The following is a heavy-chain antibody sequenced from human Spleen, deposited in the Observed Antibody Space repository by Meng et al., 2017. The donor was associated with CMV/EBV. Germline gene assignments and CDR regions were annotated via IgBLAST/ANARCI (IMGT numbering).Heavy chain of an antibody. V-gene: IGHV3-30*04. CDR2: ISYDGSNK. J-gene: IGHJ4*02. Sequence: LPFAASGFTFSSYAMHWVRQAPGQGLECVAVISYDGSNKYYADSVKGRFTISRDNSKNTLYLQMNSLRAEDTAVYYCARDMGDTKWGQGTLVTVSS. D-gene: IGHD3-16*01. CDR1: GFTFSSYA. CDR3: ARDMGDTK.